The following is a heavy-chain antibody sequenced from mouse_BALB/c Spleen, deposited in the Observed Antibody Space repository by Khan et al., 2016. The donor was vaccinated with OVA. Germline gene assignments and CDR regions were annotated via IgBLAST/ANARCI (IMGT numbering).Heavy chain of an antibody. CDR2: IDPGSGST. V-gene: IGHV1S41*01. D-gene: IGHD1-1*01. J-gene: IGHJ4*01. CDR3: ASENYSGRTCYAMDY. Sequence: DLVKPGASVKLSCKASGYTFTSYWINWIKQRPGQGLEWIGRIDPGSGSTYYNEMFKGKATLTVDTSSTTAYIQLSSLSSEDSAVYFCASENYSGRTCYAMDYWGQGTAVTVSS. CDR1: GYTFTSYW.